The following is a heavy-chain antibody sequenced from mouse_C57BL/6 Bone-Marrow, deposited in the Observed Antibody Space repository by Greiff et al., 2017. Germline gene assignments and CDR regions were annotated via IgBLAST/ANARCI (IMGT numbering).Heavy chain of an antibody. CDR2: IDPYDSYT. J-gene: IGHJ3*01. V-gene: IGHV1-59*01. CDR3: AKLGLAY. CDR1: GYTFTSYW. Sequence: QVQLQQPGAELVRPGTSVKLSCKASGYTFTSYWMHWVKQRPGQGLEWIGVIDPYDSYTNYNQKFKGKATLTVDKSSSTAYMQLSSLTSEDSAVYYCAKLGLAYWGQGTLGTVSA. D-gene: IGHD4-1*01.